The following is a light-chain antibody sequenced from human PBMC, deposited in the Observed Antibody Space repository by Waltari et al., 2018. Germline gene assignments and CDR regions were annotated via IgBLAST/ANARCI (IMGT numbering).Light chain of an antibody. V-gene: IGKV1-9*01. CDR1: QGISSY. Sequence: DIQLTQSPSFLSASVGDRVTITCRASQGISSYLAWYPQKPGKAPNLLISEASTLQSGVPSRFSRTGSETEFTLTISSLQPEDFATYFCQHLNSYPPTFGPGTIVDIK. J-gene: IGKJ3*01. CDR2: EAS. CDR3: QHLNSYPPT.